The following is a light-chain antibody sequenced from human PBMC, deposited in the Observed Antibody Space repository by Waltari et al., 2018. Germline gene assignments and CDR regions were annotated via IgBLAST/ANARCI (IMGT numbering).Light chain of an antibody. CDR1: QSIIRW. CDR2: KAS. V-gene: IGKV1-5*03. Sequence: DIQMTQPPSHLSVSVGDRVTITCRASQSIIRWLAWYQQKPGKAPKLLISKASSLENEVPSRFSGSGYGTEFTLTITSLQPDDSATFYCQHYSNYPPTFGGGTKVEIK. CDR3: QHYSNYPPT. J-gene: IGKJ4*01.